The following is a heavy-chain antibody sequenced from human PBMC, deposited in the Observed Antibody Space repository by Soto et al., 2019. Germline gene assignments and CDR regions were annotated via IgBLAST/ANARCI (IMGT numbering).Heavy chain of an antibody. J-gene: IGHJ6*02. D-gene: IGHD2-2*01. V-gene: IGHV4-59*01. CDR3: ARDRVRRTYYYGMEV. CDR1: GGSISSYY. Sequence: PSETLSLTCTVSGGSISSYYWSWIRQPPGKGLEWIGYIYYSGSTNYNPSLKSRVTISVDTSKNQFSLKLSSVTAADTAVYYCARDRVRRTYYYGMEVWGQGTTVTVSS. CDR2: IYYSGST.